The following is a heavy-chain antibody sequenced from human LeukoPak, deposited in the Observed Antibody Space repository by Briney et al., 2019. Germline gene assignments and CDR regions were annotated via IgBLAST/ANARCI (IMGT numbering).Heavy chain of an antibody. CDR2: IGSDGTTM. J-gene: IGHJ4*02. V-gene: IGHV3-48*01. CDR3: GRDRPFSGDDY. D-gene: IGHD3-10*01. Sequence: GGSLRLSCAASGFSFSSHTMDWVRQAPGKGLEWVSSIGSDGTTMFYADPVKGRFTISRDNAKNSLSLQMNSLRAEDTAVYYCGRDRPFSGDDYWGQRTLVTVSS. CDR1: GFSFSSHT.